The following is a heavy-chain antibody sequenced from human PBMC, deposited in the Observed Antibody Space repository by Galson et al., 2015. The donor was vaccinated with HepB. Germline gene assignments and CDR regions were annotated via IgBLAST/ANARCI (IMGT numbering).Heavy chain of an antibody. D-gene: IGHD6-6*01. J-gene: IGHJ2*01. CDR2: IKRDGSEK. CDR1: GFTFSSYW. CDR3: AREYSSSGGAFDL. V-gene: IGHV3-7*01. Sequence: SLRLSCAASGFTFSSYWMSWVRQAPGKGLEWVANIKRDGSEKYYVDSVKGRFTISRDNAKNSLYLQMNSLRAEDTAVYYCAREYSSSGGAFDLWGRGTLVTVSS.